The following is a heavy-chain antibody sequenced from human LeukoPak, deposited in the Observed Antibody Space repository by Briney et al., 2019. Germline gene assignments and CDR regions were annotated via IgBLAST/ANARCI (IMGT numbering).Heavy chain of an antibody. Sequence: PGGSLRLSCAASGFTFSSYAMHWVRQAPGKGLEWVAVISYDGSNKYYADSVKGRFTISRDNSKNTLYLQMNSLRAEDTAVYYCAREEYTMVREGAFDIWGQGTMVTVSS. V-gene: IGHV3-30-3*01. CDR1: GFTFSSYA. CDR2: ISYDGSNK. D-gene: IGHD3-10*01. J-gene: IGHJ3*02. CDR3: AREEYTMVREGAFDI.